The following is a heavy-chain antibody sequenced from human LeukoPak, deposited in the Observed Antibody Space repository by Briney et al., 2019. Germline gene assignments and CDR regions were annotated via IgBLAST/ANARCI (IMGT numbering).Heavy chain of an antibody. CDR3: ASHFAHWGSHLFGY. CDR2: IGRDSSYV. CDR1: GFSFSTHN. Sequence: GGSLRLSCVASGFSFSTHNMNWVRQPPGQGLEWVSSIGRDSSYVYYADSLKGRFTISRDDAKNSLYLQMNNLRAEDTAVYYCASHFAHWGSHLFGYWGQGSLVTVSS. V-gene: IGHV3-21*01. D-gene: IGHD7-27*01. J-gene: IGHJ4*02.